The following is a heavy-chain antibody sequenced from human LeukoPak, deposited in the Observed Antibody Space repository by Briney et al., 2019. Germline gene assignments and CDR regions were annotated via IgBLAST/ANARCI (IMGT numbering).Heavy chain of an antibody. Sequence: GGSLRLSCAASGFTVSSNYMRWVRQAPGKGLGWVSIIYSCGNTCYADSVKDRFTISRDNSKNTLYLQMGSLRAEDMAVYYCARGLMRLGELSLSPTPEFDYWGQGTLVTVSS. D-gene: IGHD3-16*02. CDR1: GFTVSSNY. CDR2: IYSCGNT. CDR3: ARGLMRLGELSLSPTPEFDY. J-gene: IGHJ4*02. V-gene: IGHV3-66*01.